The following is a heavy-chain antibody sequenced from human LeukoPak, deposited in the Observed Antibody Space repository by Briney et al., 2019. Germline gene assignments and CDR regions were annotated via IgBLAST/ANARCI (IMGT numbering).Heavy chain of an antibody. CDR1: GFTVSSNY. V-gene: IGHV3-53*01. D-gene: IGHD1-26*01. Sequence: PGGSLRLSCAVSGFTVSSNYMSWVRKAPGKGLEWVSVIYKGGKTYYADSVKGRITISRDNSKNTLYLQMSGLRAEDTAVYYCARSLPPYSGSYPGVFDSWGKGTLVTVSS. J-gene: IGHJ4*02. CDR2: IYKGGKT. CDR3: ARSLPPYSGSYPGVFDS.